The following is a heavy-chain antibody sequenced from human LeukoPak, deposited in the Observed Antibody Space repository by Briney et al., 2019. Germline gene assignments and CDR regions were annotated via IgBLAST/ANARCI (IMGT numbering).Heavy chain of an antibody. CDR1: GFTFTSSA. J-gene: IGHJ4*02. CDR3: AKGPAGKSYSSGWYFD. V-gene: IGHV3-23*01. Sequence: GGSLRLSCSASGFTFTSSAMTWVRQLPGKGLDWVSTISDSGDSTYYADSVKGRFTISRDNAKNSLYLQMNTLRAEDTALYYCAKGPAGKSYSSGWYFDWGQGTLVTVSS. D-gene: IGHD6-19*01. CDR2: ISDSGDST.